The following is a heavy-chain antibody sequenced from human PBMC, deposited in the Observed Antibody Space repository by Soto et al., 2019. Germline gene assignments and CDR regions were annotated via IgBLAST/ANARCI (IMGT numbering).Heavy chain of an antibody. Sequence: VGSLRLSCAASGFTFSSYGMHWVRQAPGKGLEWVAVISYDGSNKYYADSVKGRFTIPRDNSKNTLYLQMNSLRAEDTAVYYCAANYDFWSYYFDYWGQGTLVTVSS. CDR1: GFTFSSYG. CDR2: ISYDGSNK. D-gene: IGHD3-3*01. V-gene: IGHV3-30*03. CDR3: AANYDFWSYYFDY. J-gene: IGHJ4*02.